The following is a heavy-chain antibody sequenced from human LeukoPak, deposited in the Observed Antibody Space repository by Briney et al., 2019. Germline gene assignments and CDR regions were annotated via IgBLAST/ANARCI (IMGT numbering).Heavy chain of an antibody. J-gene: IGHJ4*02. CDR3: ARHLSGVTGYTYGRGIDY. CDR1: RFTFSSYW. CDR2: IKKDGSER. Sequence: GGSLRLSCAASRFTFSSYWMSWVRQAPGKGLEWVANIKKDGSERYYVDSVKGRFTISRDNAKTSLYLQMNSLRAEDTAVYYCARHLSGVTGYTYGRGIDYWGQGTLVTVSS. V-gene: IGHV3-7*01. D-gene: IGHD5-18*01.